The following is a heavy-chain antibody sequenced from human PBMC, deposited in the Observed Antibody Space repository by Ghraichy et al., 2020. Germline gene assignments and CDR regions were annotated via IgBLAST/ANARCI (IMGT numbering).Heavy chain of an antibody. CDR3: AKDPSSSGWYYYFDY. CDR2: INHSGST. J-gene: IGHJ4*02. Sequence: SETLSLTCAVYGGSFSGYYWSWIRQPPGKRLEWIGEINHSGSTNYNPSLKSRVTISVDTSKNQFSLKLSSVTAADTAVYYCAKDPSSSGWYYYFDYWGQGTLVTVSS. CDR1: GGSFSGYY. V-gene: IGHV4-34*01. D-gene: IGHD6-19*01.